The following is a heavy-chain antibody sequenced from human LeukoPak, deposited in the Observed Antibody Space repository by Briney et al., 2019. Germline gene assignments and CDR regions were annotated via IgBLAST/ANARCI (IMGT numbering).Heavy chain of an antibody. CDR1: EFTFTTYG. CDR3: ARNRGDPSYFDY. Sequence: GRSLTLSCAASEFTFTTYGMHWVRQAPGKGLEWVAFIYYDGSNIYYADYVKGRFTISRDISKNTLYLQMDSLRAEDTAVYYCARNRGDPSYFDYWGQGTLVTVSS. J-gene: IGHJ4*02. D-gene: IGHD4-17*01. V-gene: IGHV3-33*01. CDR2: IYYDGSNI.